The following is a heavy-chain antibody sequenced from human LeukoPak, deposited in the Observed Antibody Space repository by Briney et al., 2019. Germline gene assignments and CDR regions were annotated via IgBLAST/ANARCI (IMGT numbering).Heavy chain of an antibody. CDR3: ARGAYKPFDY. V-gene: IGHV3-48*04. J-gene: IGHJ4*02. D-gene: IGHD5-24*01. CDR2: ISSSGSTI. CDR1: GFTFSSYA. Sequence: PGGSLRLSCAASGFTFSSYAMNWVRQAPGKGLEWVSYISSSGSTIYYADSVKGRFTISRDNAKNSLYLQINTLRAEDTAVFYCARGAYKPFDYWGQGTLVTVSS.